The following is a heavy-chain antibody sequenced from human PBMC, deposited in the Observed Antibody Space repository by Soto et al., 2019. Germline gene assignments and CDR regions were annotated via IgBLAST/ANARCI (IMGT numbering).Heavy chain of an antibody. J-gene: IGHJ5*02. CDR3: ARGNVEARRRSGYCSSTSCYGNWFDP. D-gene: IGHD2-2*01. Sequence: QVQLQESGPGLVKPSQTLSLTCTVSGGSISSGGYYWSWIRQHPGKGLEWIGYIYYSGSTYYHPSLTSRVTISVDTSKNQFSLKLSSVTAADTAVYYCARGNVEARRRSGYCSSTSCYGNWFDPWGQGTLVTVSS. CDR2: IYYSGST. V-gene: IGHV4-31*03. CDR1: GGSISSGGYY.